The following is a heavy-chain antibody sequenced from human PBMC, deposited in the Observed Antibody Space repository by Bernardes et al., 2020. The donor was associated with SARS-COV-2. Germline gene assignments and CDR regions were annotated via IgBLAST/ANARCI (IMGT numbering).Heavy chain of an antibody. CDR1: GFTFRSHG. J-gene: IGHJ6*01. V-gene: IGHV3-30*18. CDR3: AKDSGAAGYGMDV. Sequence: GGSLRLSCAASGFTFRSHGLHWVRQAPGKGLEWVTVISYDGSNKYYADSVKGRFTISRDSSKSTLYLQMNSLRADDTAVYYCAKDSGAAGYGMDV. CDR2: ISYDGSNK. D-gene: IGHD1-26*01.